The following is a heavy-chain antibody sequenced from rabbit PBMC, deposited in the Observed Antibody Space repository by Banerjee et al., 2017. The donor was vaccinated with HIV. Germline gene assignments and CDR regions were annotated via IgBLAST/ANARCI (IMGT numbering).Heavy chain of an antibody. D-gene: IGHD2-1*01. CDR2: IYNGDGGT. Sequence: EESGGGLVQPEGSLTLTCTASGLDFSSSCWICWVRQAPGKGLEWIGCIYNGDGGTYYASWVNGRFTISRSTSLNTVTLQMTSLTAADTATYFCARAGYGAYNYVGYDLRGPGTLVTVS. CDR1: GLDFSSSC. CDR3: ARAGYGAYNYVGYDL. V-gene: IGHV1S47*01. J-gene: IGHJ4*01.